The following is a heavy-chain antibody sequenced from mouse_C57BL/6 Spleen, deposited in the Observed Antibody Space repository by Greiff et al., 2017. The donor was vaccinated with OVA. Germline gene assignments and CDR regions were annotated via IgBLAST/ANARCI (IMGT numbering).Heavy chain of an antibody. D-gene: IGHD2-1*01. CDR1: GYTFTSYW. CDR2: INPSNGGT. J-gene: IGHJ1*03. V-gene: IGHV1-53*01. CDR3: ARGDYGNYRYFDV. Sequence: QVQLKQPGPELVKPGASVKLSCKASGYTFTSYWLHWVKQRPGQGLEWIGHINPSNGGTNYNEKFKGKATLTVDKSSSTAYMQLSSLTSEDSAVDDGARGDYGNYRYFDVWGKGTTVTVSS.